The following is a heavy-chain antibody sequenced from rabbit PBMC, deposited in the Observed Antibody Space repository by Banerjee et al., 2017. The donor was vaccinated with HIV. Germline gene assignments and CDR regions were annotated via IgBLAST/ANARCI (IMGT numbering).Heavy chain of an antibody. CDR2: IDPIFGST. CDR1: GFDFSSYG. V-gene: IGHV1S47*01. Sequence: QEQLVESGGGLVQPGGSLKLSCKASGFDFSSYGVSWVRQAPGKGLEWIGYIDPIFGSTYYASWVNGRFTISSHNAQNTLYLQLNSLTAADTATYFCARVSYDDYGDPYYFNLWGQGTLVTVS. CDR3: ARVSYDDYGDPYYFNL. D-gene: IGHD2-1*01. J-gene: IGHJ4*01.